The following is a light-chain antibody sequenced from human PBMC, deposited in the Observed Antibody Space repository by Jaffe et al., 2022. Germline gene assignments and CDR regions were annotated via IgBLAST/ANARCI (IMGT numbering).Light chain of an antibody. V-gene: IGKV2-30*02. CDR1: QSLVHSNGDTY. Sequence: DVVMTQSPVSLPVTLGQPASISCRSSQSLVHSNGDTYLNWFQQRPGQSPRRLIYKVSNRDSGVPDRFTGSGSGTDFTLKISRVEAEDVGVYYCMQGTHWGWTFGQGTKVEIK. CDR3: MQGTHWGWT. J-gene: IGKJ1*01. CDR2: KVS.